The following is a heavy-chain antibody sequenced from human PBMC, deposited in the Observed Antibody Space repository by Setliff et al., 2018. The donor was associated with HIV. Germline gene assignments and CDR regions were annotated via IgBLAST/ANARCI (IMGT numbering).Heavy chain of an antibody. D-gene: IGHD3-10*01. V-gene: IGHV4-34*01. CDR1: GGSFSGYY. CDR3: ARGYGSGSYYPY. Sequence: SETLSLTCAVYGGSFSGYYWSWIRQPPGKGLEWIGEINHSGSTNYNPSLKSRVTISVDTSKDQFSLKLSSVTAADTAVYYCARGYGSGSYYPYWGQGTLVTVSS. CDR2: INHSGST. J-gene: IGHJ4*02.